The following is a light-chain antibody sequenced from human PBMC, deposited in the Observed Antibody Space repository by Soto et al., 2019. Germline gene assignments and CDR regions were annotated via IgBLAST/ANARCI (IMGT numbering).Light chain of an antibody. CDR3: QHYNSYSEA. CDR1: QSINNW. V-gene: IGKV1-5*01. J-gene: IGKJ1*01. Sequence: DIQMTQSPSTLSASVGDRVAITCRASQSINNWLAWYQLKPGKAPKLLIYDASILEGGVPSRFSGSGSGTEFTLTISSLQPDDFATYYCQHYNSYSEAFGQGTKVDI. CDR2: DAS.